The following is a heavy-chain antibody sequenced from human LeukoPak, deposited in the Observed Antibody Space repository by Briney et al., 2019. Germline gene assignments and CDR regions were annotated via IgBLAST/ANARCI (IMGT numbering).Heavy chain of an antibody. CDR3: AKESALYSSSPFDY. V-gene: IGHV3-23*01. CDR2: ISTSGGNT. J-gene: IGHJ4*02. D-gene: IGHD6-6*01. Sequence: PGGSLRLSCVASGFTFSNYAMSWVRQSPWKGLEWVSAISTSGGNTYYADSVKGRFTISRDNSKNTLYLQMNSLRAEDTAVYYCAKESALYSSSPFDYWGQGTLVTVSS. CDR1: GFTFSNYA.